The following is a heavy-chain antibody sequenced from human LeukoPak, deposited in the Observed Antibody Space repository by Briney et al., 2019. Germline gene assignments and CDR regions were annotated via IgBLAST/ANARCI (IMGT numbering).Heavy chain of an antibody. V-gene: IGHV1-69*13. CDR3: ARDRSGAPLIGWFDP. CDR2: IIPIFGTA. Sequence: AASVKVSCKASGGTFSSYAISWVRQAPGQGLEWMGGIIPIFGTANYAQKFQGRVTITADESTSTAYMELSSLRSEDTAVYYCARDRSGAPLIGWFDPWXQXTLVTVSS. J-gene: IGHJ5*02. D-gene: IGHD3-3*01. CDR1: GGTFSSYA.